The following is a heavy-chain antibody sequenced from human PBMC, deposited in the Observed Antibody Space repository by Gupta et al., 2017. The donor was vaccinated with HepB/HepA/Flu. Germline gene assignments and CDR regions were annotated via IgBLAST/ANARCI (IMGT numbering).Heavy chain of an antibody. J-gene: IGHJ3*02. Sequence: QVQLQESGPGLVKPSQTLSLTCTVSGGSISSGGYYWSWIRQHPGKGLAWIGYIYYSGSTYYNPSLKSRVTISGDTSKNQFSLKLSSVTAADTAVYYCARFRIDSSGGGDAFDIWGQGTMVTVSS. CDR3: ARFRIDSSGGGDAFDI. D-gene: IGHD3-22*01. CDR2: IYYSGST. CDR1: GGSISSGGYY. V-gene: IGHV4-31*03.